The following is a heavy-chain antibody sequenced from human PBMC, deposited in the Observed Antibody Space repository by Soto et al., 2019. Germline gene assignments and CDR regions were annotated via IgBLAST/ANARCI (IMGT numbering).Heavy chain of an antibody. CDR3: ARDGYCSGGSCYSVPVFDY. J-gene: IGHJ4*02. CDR1: GFTCSSYG. CDR2: IWYDGSNK. V-gene: IGHV3-33*01. D-gene: IGHD2-15*01. Sequence: QVQLVESGGGVVQPGRSLRLSCEASGFTCSSYGMHWVRQAPGKGLEWVAVIWYDGSNKYYADSVKGRFTISRDNSKNTLYLQMNSLRAEDTAVYYCARDGYCSGGSCYSVPVFDYLGQGTLVTVSS.